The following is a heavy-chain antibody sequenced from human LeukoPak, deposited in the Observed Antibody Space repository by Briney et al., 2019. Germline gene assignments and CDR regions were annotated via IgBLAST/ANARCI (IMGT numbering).Heavy chain of an antibody. CDR2: ITRSGTYT. D-gene: IGHD1-14*01. CDR3: VRDKAGSNHNYYSAMDV. V-gene: IGHV3-21*01. J-gene: IGHJ6*01. Sequence: GGSLRLSCAASGFSFSYCSVNWVLQAPGRGLEWVSSITRSGTYTYYADSVRGRFTLARYNARNSLYLQMNSLRAEDTAVYYCVRDKAGSNHNYYSAMDVWRTATKVTVSS. CDR1: GFSFSYCS.